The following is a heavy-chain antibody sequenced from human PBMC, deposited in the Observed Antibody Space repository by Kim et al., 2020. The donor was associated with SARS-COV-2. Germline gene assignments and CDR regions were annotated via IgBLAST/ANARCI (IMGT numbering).Heavy chain of an antibody. CDR2: ISGSGDST. J-gene: IGHJ4*02. CDR3: AKVGTKEIGAAGNRPFDY. V-gene: IGHV3-23*01. D-gene: IGHD6-13*01. CDR1: GFTFSSYA. Sequence: GGSLRLSCAASGFTFSSYAVTWVRQAPGKGLEWVSVISGSGDSTYYADSVKGRFTISRDNAKNRLYLQMSSLRADDTAVYYCAKVGTKEIGAAGNRPFDYWGQGTLVTVSS.